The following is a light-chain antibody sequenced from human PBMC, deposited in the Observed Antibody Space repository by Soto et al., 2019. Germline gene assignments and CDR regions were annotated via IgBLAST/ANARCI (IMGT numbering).Light chain of an antibody. V-gene: IGKV3-15*01. CDR2: GAS. CDR3: QHYDNWPIT. Sequence: EIVMTQSPVTLSVSPGERPTLSCRASQSVGSNLAWYQQKPGQXPRXXIFGASTTATGFPARFSGSVSGTEFTLTISSLKSEDCAVDDGQHYDNWPITFGQGTRLENK. J-gene: IGKJ5*01. CDR1: QSVGSN.